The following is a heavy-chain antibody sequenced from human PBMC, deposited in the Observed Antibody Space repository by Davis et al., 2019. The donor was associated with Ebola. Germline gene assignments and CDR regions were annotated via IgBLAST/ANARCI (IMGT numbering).Heavy chain of an antibody. J-gene: IGHJ4*02. V-gene: IGHV3-11*04. D-gene: IGHD6-13*01. CDR2: ITSSGSTI. Sequence: GESLKTSCAASCFTFSYSYITLIRQAPGKGLEWVSYITSSGSTIYYTDSVKGRFTISRDNAKTSLYLQMNSLRDEDTAVYDCALLGIAAAGTFDYWGQGTLVTVSS. CDR3: ALLGIAAAGTFDY. CDR1: CFTFSYSY.